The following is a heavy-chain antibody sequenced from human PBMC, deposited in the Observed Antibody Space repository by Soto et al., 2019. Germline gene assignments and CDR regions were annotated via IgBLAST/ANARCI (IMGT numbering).Heavy chain of an antibody. CDR3: ARVPAGYYGSGYYYVYDY. D-gene: IGHD3-10*01. V-gene: IGHV1-3*04. CDR2: IKTGNGDT. J-gene: IGHJ4*02. CDR1: GYTFIAYG. Sequence: ASVKVSCKPSGYTFIAYGIHWVRQAPGQGHEWIGWIKTGNGDTKYSQKFQGRVTFIRDTSARTAYRELSSLRSEDTAVYYCARVPAGYYGSGYYYVYDYWGKGTLVTVSS.